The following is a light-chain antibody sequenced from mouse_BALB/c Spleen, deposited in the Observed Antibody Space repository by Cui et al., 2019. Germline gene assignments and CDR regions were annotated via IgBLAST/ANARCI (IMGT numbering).Light chain of an antibody. Sequence: DIKMTQSPSSMYASLGESVTITCKASQDINSYLSWFQQKPGKSPKTLIYRANRLVDGVPSRFSGSGSGQDYSLTISSLEYEDMGIYYCLQYDEFPPTFGGGTKLEIK. V-gene: IGKV14-111*01. CDR1: QDINSY. J-gene: IGKJ1*01. CDR3: LQYDEFPPT. CDR2: RAN.